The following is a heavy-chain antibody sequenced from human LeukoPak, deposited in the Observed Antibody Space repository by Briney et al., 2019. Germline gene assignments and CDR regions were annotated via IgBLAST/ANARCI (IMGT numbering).Heavy chain of an antibody. Sequence: PSETLSLTCTVSGGSISSYYWSWIRQPPGKGLEWVGYIYYSGTTNYNPSLKSRVTISVDTSKNQFSLKLSSVTAADTAVYYCARGVYIAAAQYAYWGQGTLVTVSS. D-gene: IGHD6-13*01. J-gene: IGHJ4*02. V-gene: IGHV4-59*01. CDR2: IYYSGTT. CDR3: ARGVYIAAAQYAY. CDR1: GGSISSYY.